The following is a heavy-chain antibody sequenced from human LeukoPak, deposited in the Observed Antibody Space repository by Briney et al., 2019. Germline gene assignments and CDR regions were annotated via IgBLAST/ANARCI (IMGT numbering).Heavy chain of an antibody. CDR1: GYTFTSYY. J-gene: IGHJ4*02. CDR2: INPSGGST. D-gene: IGHD3-22*01. CDR3: ASFPEDIYDSSGYNLDY. V-gene: IGHV1-46*01. Sequence: ASVKVSCKASGYTFTSYYMHWVRQAPGQGLEWMGIINPSGGSTSYAQKFQGRVTMTRDTSTSTAYMELRSLRSDDTAVYYCASFPEDIYDSSGYNLDYWGQGTLVTVSS.